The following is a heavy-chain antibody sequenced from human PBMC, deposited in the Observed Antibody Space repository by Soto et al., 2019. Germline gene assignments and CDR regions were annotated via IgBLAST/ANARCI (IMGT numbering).Heavy chain of an antibody. D-gene: IGHD2-15*01. V-gene: IGHV3-23*01. CDR2: ISGSGGST. CDR1: GFTFSSYA. J-gene: IGHJ5*02. Sequence: EVQLLESGGGLVQPGGSLRLSCAASGFTFSSYAMSWVRQAPGKGLEWVSAISGSGGSTYYADSVKGRLTISRDNSKNTRVLQMNSRRAEDTAVYYCAKDLLGQVVAASGWFDPWGQGTLVTVSS. CDR3: AKDLLGQVVAASGWFDP.